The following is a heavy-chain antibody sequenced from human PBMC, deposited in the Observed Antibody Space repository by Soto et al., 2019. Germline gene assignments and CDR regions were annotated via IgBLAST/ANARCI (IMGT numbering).Heavy chain of an antibody. CDR3: ARGRGIYYAVDY. CDR1: GFTFSDHY. J-gene: IGHJ4*02. V-gene: IGHV3-72*01. D-gene: IGHD1-26*01. Sequence: EVQLVESGGGLVQPGGSLRLSCAASGFTFSDHYMDWVRQAPGKGLEWVGRIRNKANSYTTEYVASVNGRFIISRDDSKNSLYLQMNSLNTEDTAVYFCARGRGIYYAVDYWGQGTLVTVSS. CDR2: IRNKANSYTT.